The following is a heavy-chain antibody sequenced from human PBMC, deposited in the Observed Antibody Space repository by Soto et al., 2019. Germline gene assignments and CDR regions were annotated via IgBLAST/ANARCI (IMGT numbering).Heavy chain of an antibody. Sequence: GWSLRLSCAASGFTFSTYAMAWVRQAPGKGLEWVSGISGSGGSTYFADSVKGRFTISRDNSRNTLFLQMDSLRAEDTAGYYCAKPLFGWNVDLWGRGTVVTVSS. CDR3: AKPLFGWNVDL. CDR1: GFTFSTYA. V-gene: IGHV3-23*01. J-gene: IGHJ2*01. D-gene: IGHD3-3*01. CDR2: ISGSGGST.